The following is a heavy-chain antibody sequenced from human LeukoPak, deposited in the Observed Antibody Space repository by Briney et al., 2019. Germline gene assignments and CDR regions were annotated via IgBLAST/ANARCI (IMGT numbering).Heavy chain of an antibody. CDR2: IYTSGST. D-gene: IGHD5-12*01. CDR3: ARDPLFSGYDQSWFDP. J-gene: IGHJ5*02. Sequence: PSETLSLTCTVSGGSISSYYWSWIRQPAGKGLEWIGRIYTSGSTNYNPSLKSRVTMSVDTSKNQFSLKLSSVTAADTAVYYCARDPLFSGYDQSWFDPWGQGTLVTVSS. CDR1: GGSISSYY. V-gene: IGHV4-4*07.